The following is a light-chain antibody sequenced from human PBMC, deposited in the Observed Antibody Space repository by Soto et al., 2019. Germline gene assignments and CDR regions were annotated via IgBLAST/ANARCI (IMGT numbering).Light chain of an antibody. CDR1: QTINNW. CDR2: KTS. J-gene: IGKJ2*01. CDR3: QQYSSYSVYT. Sequence: DIQMTQSPSYLPASVGDRVTITCRASQTINNWLAWYQQKPGEAPKLLIYKTSSLQAGVPSRFSGSGSGTEFTLTISCLQPDDFATYYCQQYSSYSVYTFGQGTKVEIK. V-gene: IGKV1-5*03.